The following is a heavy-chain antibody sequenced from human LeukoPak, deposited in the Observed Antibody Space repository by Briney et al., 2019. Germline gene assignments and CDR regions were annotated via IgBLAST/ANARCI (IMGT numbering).Heavy chain of an antibody. CDR3: ARDRRRFSYSSPNDY. CDR2: ISAYNGNT. V-gene: IGHV1-18*01. Sequence: ASVKVSCKGSGYTFTSYGISWVRQAPGQGLEWMGWISAYNGNTNYAQKLQGRVTMTTDTSTSTAYMELRSLRSDDTAVYYCARDRRRFSYSSPNDYWGQGTLVTVSS. CDR1: GYTFTSYG. J-gene: IGHJ4*02. D-gene: IGHD6-13*01.